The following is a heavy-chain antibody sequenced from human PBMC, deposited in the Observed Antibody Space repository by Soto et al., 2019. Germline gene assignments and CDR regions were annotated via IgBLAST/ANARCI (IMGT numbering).Heavy chain of an antibody. CDR2: ISSSSSTI. CDR1: GFTFSSYS. Sequence: EVQLVESGGGLVQPGGSLRLSCAASGFTFSSYSMNWVRQAPGKGLEWVSYISSSSSTIYYADSVKGRFTISRDNAKNSLYLQMNSLRDEDTAVYYCARENYGGNSRKSDAFDIWGQGTMVTVSS. D-gene: IGHD4-17*01. V-gene: IGHV3-48*02. J-gene: IGHJ3*02. CDR3: ARENYGGNSRKSDAFDI.